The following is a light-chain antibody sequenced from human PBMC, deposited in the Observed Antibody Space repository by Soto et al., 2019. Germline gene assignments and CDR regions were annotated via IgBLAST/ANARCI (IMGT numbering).Light chain of an antibody. J-gene: IGLJ3*02. Sequence: QSALTQPASVSGSPGQSITISCTGTSSDIGTYNYVSWYQQHPGKVPKLMIYEVSNRPSGVSNRFSGSKSGNTASLAISGIQAEDEADYYCSSYTTSSTQVFGGGTQLTVL. V-gene: IGLV2-14*01. CDR1: SSDIGTYNY. CDR2: EVS. CDR3: SSYTTSSTQV.